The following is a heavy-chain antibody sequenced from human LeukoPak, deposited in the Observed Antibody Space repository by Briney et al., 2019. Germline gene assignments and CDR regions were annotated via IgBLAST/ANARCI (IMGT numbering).Heavy chain of an antibody. J-gene: IGHJ5*01. CDR2: IYHSGST. CDR3: ARLSGIYCDRGSCFDYFDS. D-gene: IGHD2-15*01. Sequence: SETLSLTCTVSGYSISRGYYWGWIRQPPGKGLEWIGTIYHSGSTYYNTSLKGRFTVSADTSKNQFSLRLTSVTAADTAVYYCARLSGIYCDRGSCFDYFDSWGQGTLVTVSS. CDR1: GYSISRGYY. V-gene: IGHV4-38-2*02.